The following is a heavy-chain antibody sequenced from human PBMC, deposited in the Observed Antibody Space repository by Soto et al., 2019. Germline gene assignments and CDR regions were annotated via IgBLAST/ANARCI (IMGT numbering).Heavy chain of an antibody. CDR3: ARPYYGSPYYYMGV. CDR1: GGSFSGYY. Sequence: SETLSLTCAVYGGSFSGYYWSWIRQPPGKGLEWIGEINHSGSTNYNPSLKSRVNISVDTSKNQFSLKLSSVTAADTAVYYCARPYYGSPYYYMGVWGKGTTVTVSS. D-gene: IGHD3-10*01. CDR2: INHSGST. J-gene: IGHJ6*03. V-gene: IGHV4-34*01.